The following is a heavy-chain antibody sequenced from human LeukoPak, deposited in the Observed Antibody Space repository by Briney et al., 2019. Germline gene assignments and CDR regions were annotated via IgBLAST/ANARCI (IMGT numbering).Heavy chain of an antibody. J-gene: IGHJ4*02. V-gene: IGHV5-51*01. Sequence: PGGSLRLSCAASGFTFSSYEMNWVRQAPGKGLEWMGIIYPGDSDTRYSPSFQGQVTISADKSISTAYLQWSSLKASDTAMYYCARHAWVGSSWYEDFDYWGQGTLVTVSS. CDR1: GFTFSSYE. CDR2: IYPGDSDT. D-gene: IGHD6-13*01. CDR3: ARHAWVGSSWYEDFDY.